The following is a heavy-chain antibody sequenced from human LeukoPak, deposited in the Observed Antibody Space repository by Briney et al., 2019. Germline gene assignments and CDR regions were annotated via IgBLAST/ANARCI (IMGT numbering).Heavy chain of an antibody. D-gene: IGHD3-10*01. CDR3: ARGNYGSGSYYVVDFDS. J-gene: IGHJ4*02. CDR1: GDSIRNFY. CDR2: IYHSVNT. Sequence: PSETLSLTCTVSGDSIRNFYWNWVRQPPGKGLEWIGYIYHSVNTNFNPSLKSRLTMSIDTSKNQFSLRLTSVTAADTAVYYCARGNYGSGSYYVVDFDSWGQGTLVTVSS. V-gene: IGHV4-59*01.